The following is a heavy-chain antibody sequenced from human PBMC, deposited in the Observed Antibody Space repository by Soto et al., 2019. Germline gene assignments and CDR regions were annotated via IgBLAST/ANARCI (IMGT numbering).Heavy chain of an antibody. D-gene: IGHD3-10*01. V-gene: IGHV3-66*01. CDR2: IYSGGST. Sequence: EVQLVESGGGLVQPGGSLRLSCAASGFTVSSNYMSWVRQAPGKGLEWVSVIYSGGSTYYADSVKGRFTISRDNSKNTLYLQMNSLRAEDTAVYYCARALIRRGDYYDYWGQGTLVTVSS. CDR1: GFTVSSNY. CDR3: ARALIRRGDYYDY. J-gene: IGHJ4*02.